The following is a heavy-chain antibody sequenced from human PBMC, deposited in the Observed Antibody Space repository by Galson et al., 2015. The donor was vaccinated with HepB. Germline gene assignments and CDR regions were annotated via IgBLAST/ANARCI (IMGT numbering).Heavy chain of an antibody. J-gene: IGHJ1*01. CDR3: AKEKKGYCSGGSCREYFQH. Sequence: SLRLSCAASGFTFDDYAMHWVRQAPGKGLEWVSGISWNSGSIGYADSVKGRFTISRDNAKNSLYLQMNSLRAEDTALYYCAKEKKGYCSGGSCREYFQHWGQGTLVTVSS. CDR2: ISWNSGSI. D-gene: IGHD2-15*01. V-gene: IGHV3-9*01. CDR1: GFTFDDYA.